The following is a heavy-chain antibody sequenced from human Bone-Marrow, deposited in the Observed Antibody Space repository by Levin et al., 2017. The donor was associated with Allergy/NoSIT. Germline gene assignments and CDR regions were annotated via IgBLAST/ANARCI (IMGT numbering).Heavy chain of an antibody. V-gene: IGHV3-23*01. Sequence: GGSLRLSCAASGFTFRTYAMSWVRQAPGKGLEWVSSITGDGHDSYYADSVKGRFTISRDNSKNTLYLQVTSKRAEDTAVYCCAKTAVGGGACLDYFDYWGQGTLVTVSS. J-gene: IGHJ4*02. CDR2: ITGDGHDS. CDR3: AKTAVGGGACLDYFDY. CDR1: GFTFRTYA. D-gene: IGHD2-21*02.